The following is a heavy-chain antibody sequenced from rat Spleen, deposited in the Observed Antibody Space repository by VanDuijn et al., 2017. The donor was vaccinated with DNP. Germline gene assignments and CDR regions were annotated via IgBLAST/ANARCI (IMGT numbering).Heavy chain of an antibody. CDR1: GFTFSSYW. J-gene: IGHJ2*01. D-gene: IGHD1-12*03. Sequence: EVQLVETGGGLVQPGRSLKLSCAASGFTFSSYWMYWIRQAPGKGLEWVASITSSGGDSYYPDSVTGRFTISRDNAKSTLYLQMNSLRSEDMATYYCAGYYYDDYYRDYWGQGVMVTVSS. CDR2: ITSSGGDS. V-gene: IGHV5-58*01. CDR3: AGYYYDDYYRDY.